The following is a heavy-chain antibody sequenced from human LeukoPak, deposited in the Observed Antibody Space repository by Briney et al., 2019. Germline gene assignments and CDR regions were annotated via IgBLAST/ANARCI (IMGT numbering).Heavy chain of an antibody. CDR1: GFTFSSYS. D-gene: IGHD3-22*01. CDR3: ARALHNDSSGYLSGCFDY. Sequence: GGSLRLSCAASGFTFSSYSMNWVRQAPGKGLEWVSSISSSSYIYYADSVKGRFTISRDNGKNSLYLQMNSLRAEDTAVYYCARALHNDSSGYLSGCFDYWGQGTLVTVSS. V-gene: IGHV3-21*01. CDR2: ISSSSYI. J-gene: IGHJ4*02.